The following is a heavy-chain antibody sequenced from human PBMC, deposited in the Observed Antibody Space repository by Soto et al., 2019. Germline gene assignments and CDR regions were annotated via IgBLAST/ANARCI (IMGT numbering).Heavy chain of an antibody. Sequence: SVKVSCKASGGTFSSYAISWVRQAPGQGLEWMGGIIPIFGTANYAQKFQGRVTITADESTSTAYMELSSLRSEDTAVYYCANSRHSGYDWYYFDYWGQGTLVTVSS. CDR1: GGTFSSYA. CDR2: IIPIFGTA. CDR3: ANSRHSGYDWYYFDY. V-gene: IGHV1-69*13. D-gene: IGHD5-12*01. J-gene: IGHJ4*02.